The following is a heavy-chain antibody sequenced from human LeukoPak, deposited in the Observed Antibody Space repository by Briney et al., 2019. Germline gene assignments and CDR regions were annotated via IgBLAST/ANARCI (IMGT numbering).Heavy chain of an antibody. CDR3: ARTRRDGYSYFDY. CDR1: GGTFSSYT. V-gene: IGHV1-69*05. CDR2: IIPIFGTA. D-gene: IGHD5-24*01. Sequence: SVKVSCKASGGTFSSYTISWVRQAPGQGLEWMGGIIPIFGTANYAQKFQGRVTITTDESTSTAYMELSSLRSEDTAVYYCARTRRDGYSYFDYWGQGTLVTVSS. J-gene: IGHJ4*02.